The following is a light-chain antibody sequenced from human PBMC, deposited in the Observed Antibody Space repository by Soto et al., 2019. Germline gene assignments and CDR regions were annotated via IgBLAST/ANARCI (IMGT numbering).Light chain of an antibody. J-gene: IGKJ4*01. Sequence: DIQMTQSPSSLSASVGGRVTMTCRASQDISNYLVWYQQQPGKVPKLLIYSASTLHSGVPSRFSGSGSGTDFTLTISSLQPEDVGTYYCQRYDDAPLAFGGGTKVDIK. CDR2: SAS. CDR1: QDISNY. CDR3: QRYDDAPLA. V-gene: IGKV1-27*01.